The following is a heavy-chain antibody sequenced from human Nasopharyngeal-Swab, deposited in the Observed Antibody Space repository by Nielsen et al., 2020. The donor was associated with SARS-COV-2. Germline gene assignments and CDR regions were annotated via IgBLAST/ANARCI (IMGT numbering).Heavy chain of an antibody. D-gene: IGHD3-16*01. V-gene: IGHV3-33*01. CDR2: IWYDGSNK. Sequence: WIRQPPGKGLEWVAVIWYDGSNKYYGHSVKGRFTISRDNSKNTLFLQMNSLRAEDTALYYCASGTYYGSYDSWGQGTLVTVSS. J-gene: IGHJ5*02. CDR3: ASGTYYGSYDS.